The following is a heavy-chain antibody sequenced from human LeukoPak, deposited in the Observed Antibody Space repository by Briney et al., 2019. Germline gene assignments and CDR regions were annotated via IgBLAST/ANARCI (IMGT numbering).Heavy chain of an antibody. CDR2: ISCNGGKT. J-gene: IGHJ3*02. CDR1: GFTFSSYA. Sequence: GGSLRLSCAASGFTFSSYAMDWVRQAPGKGLEWVSAISCNGGKTYYADSVKGRFTISRDNSKNTLYLQMNSLRAEDTAVYYCARDGTPVGSEIYDAFDIWGQGTMVTVSS. V-gene: IGHV3-23*01. D-gene: IGHD1-26*01. CDR3: ARDGTPVGSEIYDAFDI.